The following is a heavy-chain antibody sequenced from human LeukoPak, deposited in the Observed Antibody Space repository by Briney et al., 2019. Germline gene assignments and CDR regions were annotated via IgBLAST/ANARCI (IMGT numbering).Heavy chain of an antibody. CDR2: ISAYNGNT. Sequence: GASVKVSCRASGYTFTSYGISWVRQAPGQGLEWMGWISAYNGNTNYAQKLQGRVTMTTDTSTSTAYMELRSLRSDDTAVYYCARKDSSGSKYHFDYWGQGTLVTVSS. V-gene: IGHV1-18*01. CDR1: GYTFTSYG. J-gene: IGHJ4*02. D-gene: IGHD3-22*01. CDR3: ARKDSSGSKYHFDY.